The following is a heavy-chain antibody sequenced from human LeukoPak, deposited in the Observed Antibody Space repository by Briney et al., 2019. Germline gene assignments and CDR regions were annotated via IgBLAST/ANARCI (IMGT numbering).Heavy chain of an antibody. CDR3: ARGGDPYYDFWSGYKSLFDY. V-gene: IGHV4-34*01. D-gene: IGHD3-3*01. Sequence: SETLSLTCAVYGGSFSGYYWSWIRQPPGKGLEWIGEINHSGSTNYNPSLKSRVTISVDTSKNQFSLKLSSVTAADTAVYYCARGGDPYYDFWSGYKSLFDYWAREPWSPSPQ. J-gene: IGHJ4*02. CDR1: GGSFSGYY. CDR2: INHSGST.